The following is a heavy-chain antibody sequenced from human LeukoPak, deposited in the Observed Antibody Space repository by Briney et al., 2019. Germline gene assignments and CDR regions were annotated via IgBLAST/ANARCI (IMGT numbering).Heavy chain of an antibody. Sequence: PGGSLRLSCAASGFTFSSYGMHWVRQAPGKGLEWVAFIRYDGSNKYYADSVKGRFTISRDNSKNTLYLQMNSLRAEDTAVYYCAKDPRWGIAVAGTWQPNAFDIWGQGTMVTVSS. CDR1: GFTFSSYG. CDR3: AKDPRWGIAVAGTWQPNAFDI. V-gene: IGHV3-30*02. CDR2: IRYDGSNK. J-gene: IGHJ3*02. D-gene: IGHD6-19*01.